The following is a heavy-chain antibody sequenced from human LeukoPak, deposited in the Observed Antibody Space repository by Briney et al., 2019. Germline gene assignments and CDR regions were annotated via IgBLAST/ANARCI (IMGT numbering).Heavy chain of an antibody. CDR1: GYTFTSYG. Sequence: ASVKVSCKASGYTFTSYGISWVRQAPGQGLEWMGWISAYNGNTNYAQKLQGRVTMTTDTSTSTAYMELRSLRSEDTAVYYCARDLTGYCSGGSCYGVFDYWGQGTLVTVSS. V-gene: IGHV1-18*01. CDR3: ARDLTGYCSGGSCYGVFDY. CDR2: ISAYNGNT. J-gene: IGHJ4*02. D-gene: IGHD2-15*01.